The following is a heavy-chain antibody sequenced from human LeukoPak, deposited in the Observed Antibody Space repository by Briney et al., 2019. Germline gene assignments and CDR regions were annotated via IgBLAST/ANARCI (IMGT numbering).Heavy chain of an antibody. V-gene: IGHV1-2*02. CDR2: IHPNSGGA. J-gene: IGHJ4*02. D-gene: IGHD3-3*01. Sequence: ASVKVSCKASGYTFTGYYMHWVRQAPGQGLEWMGWIHPNSGGANHAQKFQGRVTMTRDTSISTAYMELSRLRSDDTAVYYCAKDPYDFWSGLFDYWGQGTLVTVSS. CDR3: AKDPYDFWSGLFDY. CDR1: GYTFTGYY.